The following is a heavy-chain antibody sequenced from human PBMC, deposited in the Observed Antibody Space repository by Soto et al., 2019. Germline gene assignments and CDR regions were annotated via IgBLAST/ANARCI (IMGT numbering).Heavy chain of an antibody. D-gene: IGHD5-18*01. CDR1: GGSFSGYY. J-gene: IGHJ4*02. CDR2: INHSGST. V-gene: IGHV4-34*01. CDR3: ARDRRGYSYYFDY. Sequence: SETLSLTCAVYGGSFSGYYWSWIRQPPGKGLEWIGEINHSGSTNYNPSLKSRVTISVDTSKNQFSLKLSSVTAADTAVYYRARDRRGYSYYFDYWGQGTLVTVSS.